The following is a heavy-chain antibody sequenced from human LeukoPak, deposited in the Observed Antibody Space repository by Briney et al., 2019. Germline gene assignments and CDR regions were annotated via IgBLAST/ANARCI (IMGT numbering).Heavy chain of an antibody. J-gene: IGHJ4*02. Sequence: KPSETLSLTCTVSGGSISSSSYYWGWIRQPPGKGLEWIGSIYYSGSTYYNPSLKSRVTISVDTSKNQFSLKLSSVTAADTAVYYCARIDRRFGSFDYWGQGTLVTVSS. V-gene: IGHV4-39*01. CDR2: IYYSGST. CDR3: ARIDRRFGSFDY. D-gene: IGHD3-10*01. CDR1: GGSISSSSYY.